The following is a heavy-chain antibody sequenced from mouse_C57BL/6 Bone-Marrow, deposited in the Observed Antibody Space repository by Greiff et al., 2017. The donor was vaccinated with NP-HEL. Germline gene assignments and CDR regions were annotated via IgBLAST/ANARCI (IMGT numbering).Heavy chain of an antibody. Sequence: DVKLQESGPGLVKPSQSLSLTCSVTGYSITSGYYWNWIRQFPGNKLEWMGYISYDGSNNYNPSLKNRISITRDTSKNQFFLKLNSVTTEDTATYYCASLGSSSAWFAYWGQGTLVTVSA. CDR3: ASLGSSSAWFAY. V-gene: IGHV3-6*01. D-gene: IGHD1-1*01. J-gene: IGHJ3*01. CDR1: GYSITSGYY. CDR2: ISYDGSN.